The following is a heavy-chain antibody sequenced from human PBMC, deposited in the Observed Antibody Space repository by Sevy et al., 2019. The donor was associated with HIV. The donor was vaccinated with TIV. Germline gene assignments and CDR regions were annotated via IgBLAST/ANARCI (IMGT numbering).Heavy chain of an antibody. Sequence: SETLSLTCTVPGGSISSSDYYWSWIRQPPGKGLEWIGYISYSGNTYYSPSLKSRVTISGDTSQNQFSLKLSSVTAADTSVYYCARRLYGDYTDAFDIWGQGTVVTVSS. J-gene: IGHJ3*02. V-gene: IGHV4-30-4*01. CDR2: ISYSGNT. CDR3: ARRLYGDYTDAFDI. CDR1: GGSISSSDYY. D-gene: IGHD4-17*01.